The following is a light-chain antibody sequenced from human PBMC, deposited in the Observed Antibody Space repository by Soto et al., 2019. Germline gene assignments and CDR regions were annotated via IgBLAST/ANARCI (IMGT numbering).Light chain of an antibody. CDR1: QSINSSY. V-gene: IGKV3-20*01. Sequence: VLTQSPGTLSLSPGERATISCRASQSINSSYLAWYQHKPGQAPRLLFYGASSRATGIPHRFSGSASGTDYALIVSRLETEDCGVYYCQQYGGSPPYTFGQGTRLEIK. CDR3: QQYGGSPPYT. CDR2: GAS. J-gene: IGKJ2*01.